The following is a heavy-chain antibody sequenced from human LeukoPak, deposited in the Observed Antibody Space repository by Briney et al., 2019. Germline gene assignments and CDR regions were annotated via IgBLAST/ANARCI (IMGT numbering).Heavy chain of an antibody. CDR3: AKYLSRAFDS. CDR2: INQEASRT. Sequence: GGSLRLSCAASGFTFRSYWMSWVRQAPGKGLEWLGHINQEASRTDHADSVKGRLTISRDNSRNLLYLHMSSLRAEDTAVYYCAKYLSRAFDSWGQGILVSVSS. J-gene: IGHJ4*02. V-gene: IGHV3-7*01. D-gene: IGHD2/OR15-2a*01. CDR1: GFTFRSYW.